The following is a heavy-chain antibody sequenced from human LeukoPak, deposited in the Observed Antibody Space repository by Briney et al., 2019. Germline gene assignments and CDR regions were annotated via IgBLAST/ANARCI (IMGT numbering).Heavy chain of an antibody. CDR3: ARHMVLSPCDY. CDR2: ISASGGMM. Sequence: GGSLRLSYAASGFRFDDYYLSWIRQAPGKGLEWISFISASGGMMDHADSVKGRFTISRDNAKNSVYLEMNNLRAEDTAVYHCARHMVLSPCDYWGPGTLVTVSS. J-gene: IGHJ4*02. V-gene: IGHV3-11*01. CDR1: GFRFDDYY. D-gene: IGHD4/OR15-4a*01.